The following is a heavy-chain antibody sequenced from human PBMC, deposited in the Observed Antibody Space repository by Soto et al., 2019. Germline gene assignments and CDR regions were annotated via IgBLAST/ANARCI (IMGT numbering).Heavy chain of an antibody. CDR3: ARGLSYVRCFDY. Sequence: SETLSLTCAVYGGSFSGYYWSWIRQPPGKGLEWIGEINHSGSTNYNPSLKSRVTISVDTSKNQFSLKLSSVTAADTAVYYCARGLSYVRCFDYSGQGTLVTVSS. CDR1: GGSFSGYY. J-gene: IGHJ4*02. D-gene: IGHD1-26*01. CDR2: INHSGST. V-gene: IGHV4-34*01.